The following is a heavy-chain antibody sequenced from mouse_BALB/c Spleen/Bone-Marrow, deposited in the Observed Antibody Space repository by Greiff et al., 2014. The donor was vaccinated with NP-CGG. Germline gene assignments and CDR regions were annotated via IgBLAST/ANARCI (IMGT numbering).Heavy chain of an antibody. CDR2: INPYNGDT. J-gene: IGHJ3*01. D-gene: IGHD2-4*01. V-gene: IGHV1-20*02. CDR1: GYSFTGYF. CDR3: ARGEDYGRGSWFAY. Sequence: DVKLQESGPELVKPGASVKISCKASGYSFTGYFMNWVMQSHGKSLEWIGRINPYNGDTFYNQKFKGKATLTVDKSSSTAHMELRSLASEDSAVYYCARGEDYGRGSWFAYWGQGTLVTVSA.